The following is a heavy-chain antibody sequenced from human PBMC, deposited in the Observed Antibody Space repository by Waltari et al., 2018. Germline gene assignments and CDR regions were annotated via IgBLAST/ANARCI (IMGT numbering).Heavy chain of an antibody. CDR2: IRCSDGTT. V-gene: IGHV3-23*04. J-gene: IGHJ4*02. CDR1: GFTFSSYA. Sequence: EVQLVESGGGLVQPGGSPRLSCAASGFTFSSYAMSWVRQAPGNGLECVSCIRCSDGTTDYAHSVLGRLPISRDNSNHALYLQMISLRAEDPSVYYCAKAWAARRFDYWGQGTLVTVSS. CDR3: AKAWAARRFDY. D-gene: IGHD6-6*01.